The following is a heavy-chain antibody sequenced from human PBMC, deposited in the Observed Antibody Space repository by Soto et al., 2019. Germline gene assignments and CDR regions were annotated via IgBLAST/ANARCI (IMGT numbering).Heavy chain of an antibody. CDR2: ISFDGSNK. J-gene: IGHJ6*02. CDR1: GFTFSRNA. Sequence: ESGGGVVQPGRSLRLSCAASGFTFSRNAMHWARQAPGKVLEWVAVISFDGSNKNYADSVKGRFTISRDISQNTLYLQMNSLRAEDTAVYFCAREGRIAVAGFYYYGMDGWGQGTTVTVSS. V-gene: IGHV3-30-3*01. CDR3: AREGRIAVAGFYYYGMDG. D-gene: IGHD6-19*01.